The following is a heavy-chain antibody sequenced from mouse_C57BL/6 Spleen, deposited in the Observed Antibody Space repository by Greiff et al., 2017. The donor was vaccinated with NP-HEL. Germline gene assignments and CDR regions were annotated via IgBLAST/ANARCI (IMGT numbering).Heavy chain of an antibody. V-gene: IGHV1-55*01. CDR3: AREGITTVVATDAMDY. CDR2: IYPGSGSP. Sequence: QVQLQQPGAELVKPGASVKMSCKASGYTFTSYWITWVKQRPGQGLEWIGDIYPGSGSPNYIETFKSQATLTVDTSSSTAYMQLSSLTSEDSAVYYCAREGITTVVATDAMDYWGQGTSVTVSS. CDR1: GYTFTSYW. D-gene: IGHD1-1*01. J-gene: IGHJ4*01.